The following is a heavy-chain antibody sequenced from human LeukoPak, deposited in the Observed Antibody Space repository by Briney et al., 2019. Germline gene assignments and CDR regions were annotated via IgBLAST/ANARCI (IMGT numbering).Heavy chain of an antibody. CDR3: ARVGITILGVVDRRFDY. CDR2: ISSSSSYI. D-gene: IGHD3-3*01. CDR1: GFTFSSYS. V-gene: IGHV3-21*01. J-gene: IGHJ4*02. Sequence: PGGSLRLSCAASGFTFSSYSMNWVRQAPGKGLEWVSSISSSSSYIYYADSVKGRFTISRDNAKNSLYLQMNSLRAEDTAVYYCARVGITILGVVDRRFDYWGQGTLVTVSS.